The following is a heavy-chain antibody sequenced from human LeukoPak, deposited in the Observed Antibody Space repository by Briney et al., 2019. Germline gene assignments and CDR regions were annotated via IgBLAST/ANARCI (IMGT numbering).Heavy chain of an antibody. Sequence: ASVTVSCTASGYTFTGYYMHWVRQAPGQGLEWMGWINPNSGGTNYAQKYQGRVTMTRDTSISTAYMELSRLRSDDTAVYYCARDKAAAAAFLLKSDYWGRGTLVTVSS. CDR3: ARDKAAAAAFLLKSDY. J-gene: IGHJ4*02. V-gene: IGHV1-2*02. D-gene: IGHD6-13*01. CDR2: INPNSGGT. CDR1: GYTFTGYY.